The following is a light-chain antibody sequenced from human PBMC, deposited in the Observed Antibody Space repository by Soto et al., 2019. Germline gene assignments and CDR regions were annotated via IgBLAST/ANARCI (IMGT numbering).Light chain of an antibody. J-gene: IGKJ5*01. Sequence: EIVLTQSPATLSVSPGERVTLSCRASQSVSCDLAWYHHKPGQAPRLLLYDASARALDTPARYAGSGSGTEFTPTISSLQSEDCAVYYCQQYNNWPITFGQGTRLEI. CDR1: QSVSCD. V-gene: IGKV3-15*01. CDR2: DAS. CDR3: QQYNNWPIT.